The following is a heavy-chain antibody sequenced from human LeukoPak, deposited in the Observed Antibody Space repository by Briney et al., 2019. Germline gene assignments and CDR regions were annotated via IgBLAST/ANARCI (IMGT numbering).Heavy chain of an antibody. CDR3: TTSYYDILTGYRPLAY. CDR2: FDPENGET. J-gene: IGHJ4*02. D-gene: IGHD3-9*01. Sequence: ASVKVSCKVSGYTLTELSMHWVRQAPGKGLEWMGGFDPENGETIYAQKFQGRVTMTEDTSTDTAYMELSSLRSEDTAVYYCTTSYYDILTGYRPLAYWGQGTLVTVSS. V-gene: IGHV1-24*01. CDR1: GYTLTELS.